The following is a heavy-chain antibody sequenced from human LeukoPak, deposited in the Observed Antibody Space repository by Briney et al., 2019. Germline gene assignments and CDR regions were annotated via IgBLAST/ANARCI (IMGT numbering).Heavy chain of an antibody. V-gene: IGHV3-23*01. Sequence: GGSLRLSCGGSGFTFSSYAMSWVRQAPGKGLEWVSAISGSGTDTFYANSVKGRFTISRDNPKNTLYLQMNSLRAEDTAVYYCAKANYYDSSGYYWGQGTLVTVSS. J-gene: IGHJ4*02. CDR2: ISGSGTDT. CDR3: AKANYYDSSGYY. D-gene: IGHD3-22*01. CDR1: GFTFSSYA.